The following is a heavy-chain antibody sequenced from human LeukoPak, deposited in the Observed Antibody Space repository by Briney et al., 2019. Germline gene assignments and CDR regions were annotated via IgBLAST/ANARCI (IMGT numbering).Heavy chain of an antibody. CDR3: ASLYDPTRRYY. D-gene: IGHD3-22*01. CDR1: GFTFCGYE. V-gene: IGHV3-48*03. Sequence: GGSLRLSCADSGFTFCGYEMNWVRQAPGKGPEWVSYISSSGSTINYADSVKGRFTISRDNAKNSLYLQMSSLRAEDTAVYYCASLYDPTRRYYCGQGPLVTVSS. CDR2: ISSSGSTI. J-gene: IGHJ4*02.